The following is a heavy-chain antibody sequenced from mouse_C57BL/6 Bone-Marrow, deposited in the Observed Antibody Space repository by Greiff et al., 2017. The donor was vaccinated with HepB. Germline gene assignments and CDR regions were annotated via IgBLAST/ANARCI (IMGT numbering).Heavy chain of an antibody. V-gene: IGHV5-12*01. CDR2: ISNGGGST. J-gene: IGHJ1*03. CDR3: ARQDGYDWYFDV. D-gene: IGHD2-2*01. CDR1: GFTFSDYY. Sequence: EVMLVESGGGLVQPGGSLKLSCAASGFTFSDYYMYWVRQTPEKRLEWVAYISNGGGSTYYPDTVKGRFTISRDNAKNTLYLQMSRLKSEDTAMYYCARQDGYDWYFDVWGTGTTVTVSS.